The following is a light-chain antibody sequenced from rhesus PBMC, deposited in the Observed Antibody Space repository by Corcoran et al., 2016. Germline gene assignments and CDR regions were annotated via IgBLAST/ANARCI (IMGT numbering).Light chain of an antibody. V-gene: IGKV1-25*01. CDR2: KAS. CDR1: QGISND. J-gene: IGKJ1*01. CDR3: QHGYGITPT. Sequence: DIQMTQSPSSLSAFVGDRVTLTCPASQGISNDLAWYQPKPGKVPELLIYKASTLQSGVPSRFSGSGSGTDFTLTISSLEPENFATYYCQHGYGITPTFGQGTKVEIK.